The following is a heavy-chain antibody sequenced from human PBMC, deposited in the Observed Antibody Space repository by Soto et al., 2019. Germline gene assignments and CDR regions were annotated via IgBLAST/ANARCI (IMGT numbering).Heavy chain of an antibody. CDR2: IYYSGST. CDR3: ARVRNFWSGYLQMYYFDY. D-gene: IGHD3-3*01. J-gene: IGHJ4*02. Sequence: QVQLQESGPGLVKPSETLSLTCTVSGGSISSYYWSWIRQPPGKGLEWIGYIYYSGSTNYNPSLKSRVTISVDTSKNQFSLKLSSVTAADTAVYYCARVRNFWSGYLQMYYFDYWGQGTLVTVSS. V-gene: IGHV4-59*01. CDR1: GGSISSYY.